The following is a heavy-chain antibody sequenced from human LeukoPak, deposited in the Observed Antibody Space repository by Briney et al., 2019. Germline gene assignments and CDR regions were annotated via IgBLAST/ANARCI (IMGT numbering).Heavy chain of an antibody. CDR2: IYHSGST. CDR1: GGSISSSNW. V-gene: IGHV4-4*02. J-gene: IGHJ2*01. Sequence: SETLSLTCAISGGSISSSNWWSWVRQPPGKGLEWIGEIYHSGSTNYNPSLKSRVTISVDKSKNQFSLKLSSVTAADTAVYYCARRIAAADWYFDLWGRGTLVTVSS. CDR3: ARRIAAADWYFDL. D-gene: IGHD6-13*01.